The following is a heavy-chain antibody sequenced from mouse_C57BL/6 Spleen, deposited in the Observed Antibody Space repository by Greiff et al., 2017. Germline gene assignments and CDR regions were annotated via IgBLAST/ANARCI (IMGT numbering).Heavy chain of an antibody. D-gene: IGHD4-1*01. CDR3: ARNLNWGPYFDY. CDR2: IYPGDGDT. J-gene: IGHJ2*01. CDR1: GYAFSSSW. V-gene: IGHV1-82*01. Sequence: QVQLKQSGPELVKPGASVKISCKASGYAFSSSWMNWVKQRPGKGLEWIGRIYPGDGDTNYNGKFKGKATLTAYKSSSTAYMQLSSLTSEDSAVYFCARNLNWGPYFDYWGQGTTLTVSS.